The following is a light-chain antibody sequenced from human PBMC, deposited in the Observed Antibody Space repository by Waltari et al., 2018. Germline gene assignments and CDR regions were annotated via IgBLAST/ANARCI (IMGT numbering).Light chain of an antibody. CDR1: YSQVGDSNY. V-gene: IGLV2-8*01. J-gene: IGLJ1*01. CDR2: EVT. Sequence: QSVLTQPPSAPGSPGQPVTISCTGTYSQVGDSNYVSCYQQHPGKVPKLLIYEVTKRPSGVPDRFSGSKSGNTASLTVSGLQADDEADYYCSSYAHNNHFVFGTGTKVTVL. CDR3: SSYAHNNHFV.